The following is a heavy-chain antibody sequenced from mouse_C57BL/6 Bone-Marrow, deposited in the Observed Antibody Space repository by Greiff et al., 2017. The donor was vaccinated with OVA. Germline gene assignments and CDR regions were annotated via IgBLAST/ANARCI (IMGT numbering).Heavy chain of an antibody. CDR1: GYTFTDYY. J-gene: IGHJ2*01. CDR2: INPSDGVT. Sequence: VQLQQSGPELVKPGASVKISCKASGYTFTDYYMNWVQQRPGKSLEWIGDINPSDGVTSYNQKFKGKATLTEDKASSTAYMELRSLTSEDSAVYYCARLYYTVYWGQGTTLTVSS. D-gene: IGHD2-1*01. CDR3: ARLYYTVY. V-gene: IGHV1-26*01.